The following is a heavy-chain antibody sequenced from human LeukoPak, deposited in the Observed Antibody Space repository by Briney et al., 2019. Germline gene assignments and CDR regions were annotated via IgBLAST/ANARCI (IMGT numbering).Heavy chain of an antibody. CDR2: IYYSGST. CDR1: GGSISNYY. D-gene: IGHD6-13*01. Sequence: SETLSLTCTVSGGSISNYYWSWLRQPPGKGLEWIGYIYYSGSTNHNPSLKRRVTISVDTSKSQFSLKLSSVTAADTAVYYCARVAAAAPFDYWGQGTLVTVSS. CDR3: ARVAAAAPFDY. V-gene: IGHV4-59*01. J-gene: IGHJ4*02.